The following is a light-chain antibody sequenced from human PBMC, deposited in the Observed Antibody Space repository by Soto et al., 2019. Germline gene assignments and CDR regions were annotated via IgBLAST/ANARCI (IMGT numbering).Light chain of an antibody. CDR2: GAS. J-gene: IGKJ1*01. Sequence: EIVMTQSPAPLSVSPGETATLSCRASQSVAGNLAWYQQKPGQPPRLLIYGASTRATGIPDRFSGSGSGTEFTLTISSLQSEDFAVYYCQQYNSWPPITFGQGTKVDIK. CDR1: QSVAGN. V-gene: IGKV3-15*01. CDR3: QQYNSWPPIT.